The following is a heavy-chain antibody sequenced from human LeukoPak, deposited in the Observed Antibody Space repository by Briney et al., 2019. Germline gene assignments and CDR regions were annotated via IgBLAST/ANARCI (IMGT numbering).Heavy chain of an antibody. J-gene: IGHJ4*02. CDR1: GFTFSSYA. D-gene: IGHD2-2*01. V-gene: IGHV3-30*01. CDR2: ISYDGSNK. CDR3: ARGDDQLLSLDY. Sequence: GRSLRLSCAASGFTFSSYAMHWVRQAPGKGLEWVAVISYDGSNKYYVDSVKGRFTISRDNSKNTLYLQMNSLRAEDTAVYYCARGDDQLLSLDYWGQGTLVTVSS.